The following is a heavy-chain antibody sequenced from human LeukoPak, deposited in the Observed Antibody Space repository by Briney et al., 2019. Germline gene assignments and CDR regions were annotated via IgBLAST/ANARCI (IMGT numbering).Heavy chain of an antibody. CDR3: AHRRTETLRYFDWYFDY. V-gene: IGHV2-5*02. Sequence: SGPTLVNPTQTLTLTCTFSGFSLSTSGVGVGWIRQPPGKALEWLALIYWDDDKRYSPSLKSRLTITKDTSKNQVVLTMTNMDPVDTATYYCAHRRTETLRYFDWYFDYWGQEPWSPSPQ. D-gene: IGHD3-9*01. CDR2: IYWDDDK. J-gene: IGHJ4*01. CDR1: GFSLSTSGVG.